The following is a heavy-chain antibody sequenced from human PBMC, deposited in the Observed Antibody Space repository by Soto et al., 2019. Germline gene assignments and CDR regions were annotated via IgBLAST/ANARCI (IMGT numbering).Heavy chain of an antibody. CDR3: AKVSLGATTITDYYYYGMDV. Sequence: VGSLRLSCSASGFTFSSYAMTWVRQAPGKGLEWVSAISGSGGSTYYADSVKGRFTISRDNSKNTLYLQMNSLRAEDTAVYYCAKVSLGATTITDYYYYGMDVWGQGTTVTVSS. D-gene: IGHD1-26*01. J-gene: IGHJ6*02. CDR2: ISGSGGST. V-gene: IGHV3-23*01. CDR1: GFTFSSYA.